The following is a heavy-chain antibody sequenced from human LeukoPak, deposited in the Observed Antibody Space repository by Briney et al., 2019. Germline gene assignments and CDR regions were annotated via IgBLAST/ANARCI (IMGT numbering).Heavy chain of an antibody. CDR3: ARGRYCTDGSCYFDY. J-gene: IGHJ4*02. Sequence: SETLSLTCTVSRGSISTFYWSWIRQPAGKGLEWIGHIYTSGTTNYNPSLKSRVTMSIDTSKNQFSLKLSSVTAADAAVYYCARGRYCTDGSCYFDYWGQGTLVTVSS. CDR2: IYTSGTT. V-gene: IGHV4-4*07. CDR1: RGSISTFY. D-gene: IGHD2-15*01.